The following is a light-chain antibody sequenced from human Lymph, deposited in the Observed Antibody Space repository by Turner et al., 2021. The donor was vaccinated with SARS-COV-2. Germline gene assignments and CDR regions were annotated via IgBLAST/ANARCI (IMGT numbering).Light chain of an antibody. CDR2: WAS. CDR3: QQYYSYPRT. J-gene: IGKJ4*02. CDR1: QSLLYSGNQKNY. Sequence: DIVMSQSPSSLAVSVGEKVTMSCKSSQSLLYSGNQKNYLAWYQQKPGQSPKLLIYWASTRESGVPDRFTGSGSGTDFTLTISSVKAEDLAVYYCQQYYSYPRTIGGGTKLEIK. V-gene: IGKV4-1*01.